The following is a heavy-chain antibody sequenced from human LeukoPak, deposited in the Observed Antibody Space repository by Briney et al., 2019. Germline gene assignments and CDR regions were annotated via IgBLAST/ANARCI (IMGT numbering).Heavy chain of an antibody. CDR3: ARAAHSDDDRGSYFYYGLDI. D-gene: IGHD1-1*01. J-gene: IGHJ6*02. V-gene: IGHV3-64*02. CDR2: IRSDRGST. CDR1: RFIFSTYA. Sequence: GGSLRLSCAASRFIFSTYAMHWVRQAPGKGLEYVAAIRSDRGSTYYADSVKGRFTISRDNSNNMLYLQMGSLRTEDMAVYYCARAAHSDDDRGSYFYYGLDIWGQGTTVTVSS.